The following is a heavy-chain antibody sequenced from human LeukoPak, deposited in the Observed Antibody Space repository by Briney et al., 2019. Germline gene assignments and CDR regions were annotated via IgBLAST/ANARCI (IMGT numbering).Heavy chain of an antibody. D-gene: IGHD3-3*01. V-gene: IGHV1-18*01. CDR2: ISAYNGNT. CDR3: ARGQIFETMDV. CDR1: GYTFTSYG. J-gene: IGHJ6*02. Sequence: ASVKVSCKASGYTFTSYGISWVRQAPGQGLEWMGWISAYNGNTSYAQKLQGRVTMTTDTSTSTVYIQLSSLRSEDTAVYYCARGQIFETMDVWGQGTTVTVS.